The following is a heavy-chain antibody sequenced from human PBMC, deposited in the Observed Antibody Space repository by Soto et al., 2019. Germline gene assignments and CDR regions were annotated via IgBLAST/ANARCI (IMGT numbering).Heavy chain of an antibody. J-gene: IGHJ4*02. CDR3: ARGFGRSHFDY. D-gene: IGHD3-16*01. CDR2: FHYSGST. CDR1: GGSISRRDSY. V-gene: IGHV4-39*01. Sequence: TLSLTCTVSGGSISRRDSYWGWIRQPPGKGLEWIGSFHYSGSTYYNPSLKSRVTISVDTSKNQLSLRVTSVTAADTAVYYCARGFGRSHFDYWGQGTLVTVSS.